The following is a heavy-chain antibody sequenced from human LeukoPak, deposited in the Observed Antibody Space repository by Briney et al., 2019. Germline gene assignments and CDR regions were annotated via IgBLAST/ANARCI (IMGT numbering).Heavy chain of an antibody. CDR3: ARGWSGTGYCSGGSCYDYYYMDV. CDR1: GGSISSSSYY. D-gene: IGHD2-15*01. V-gene: IGHV4-39*07. CDR2: IYYSGST. Sequence: SETLSLTCTVSGGSISSSSYYWGWIRQPPGKGLEWIGSIYYSGSTYYNPSLKSRVTISVDTSKNQFSLKLSSVTAADTAVYYCARGWSGTGYCSGGSCYDYYYMDVWGKGTTVTVSS. J-gene: IGHJ6*03.